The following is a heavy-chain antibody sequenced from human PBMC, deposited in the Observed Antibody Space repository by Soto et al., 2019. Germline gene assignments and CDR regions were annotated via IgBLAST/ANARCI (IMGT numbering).Heavy chain of an antibody. Sequence: QVQLVESGGGVVQPGRSLRLSCAASGFTFSSYGMHWVRQAPGKGLEWVAVISYDGSNKYYADSVKGRLTISRDNSKNTLYLQMNSLRAEDTAVYYCAKDIAVAGHRDEDYWGQGTLVTVSS. CDR1: GFTFSSYG. D-gene: IGHD6-19*01. J-gene: IGHJ4*02. CDR2: ISYDGSNK. V-gene: IGHV3-30*18. CDR3: AKDIAVAGHRDEDY.